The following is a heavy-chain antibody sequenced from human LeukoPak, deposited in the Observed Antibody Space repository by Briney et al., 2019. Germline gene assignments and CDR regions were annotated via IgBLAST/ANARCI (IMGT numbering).Heavy chain of an antibody. J-gene: IGHJ4*02. V-gene: IGHV3-33*01. Sequence: GGSLRLSCAASGFTLSSHGMHWVRQAPGKGLEWVALIWYDGSKENYADSVKGRFTISRDMSKNTLNLQMNSLRVEDTAVFYCARDLSFRSLDFRGQGNLVTVSS. CDR1: GFTLSSHG. CDR3: ARDLSFRSLDF. D-gene: IGHD1-26*01. CDR2: IWYDGSKE.